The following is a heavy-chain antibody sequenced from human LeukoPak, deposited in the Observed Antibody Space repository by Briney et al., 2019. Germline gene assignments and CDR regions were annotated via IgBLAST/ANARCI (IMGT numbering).Heavy chain of an antibody. CDR1: GFTFNTYT. V-gene: IGHV3-21*01. D-gene: IGHD2-2*01. CDR2: ISSSSNNI. J-gene: IGHJ4*02. CDR3: ARGYQRPDY. Sequence: GGSLRLSCAASGFTFNTYTMKWVRQAPGKGLEWVSSISSSSNNINYADSVKGRFTISRDNAMNSVHLQMNSLRVEDTAVYYCARGYQRPDYWGQGTLITVSS.